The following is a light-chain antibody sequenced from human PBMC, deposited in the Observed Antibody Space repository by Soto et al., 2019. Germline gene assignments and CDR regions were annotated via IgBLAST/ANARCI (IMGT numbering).Light chain of an antibody. CDR2: GAS. Sequence: IQLTHSPSSLSASVVYIVTITFRASQGFSTYLAWYQQKPGKAPKLLIYGASTLQSGVPSRFSGSGSGTDFTLTISSLQPEDFATYYCQKLNSYPLAFGQGTRLEIK. CDR3: QKLNSYPLA. CDR1: QGFSTY. V-gene: IGKV1-9*01. J-gene: IGKJ5*01.